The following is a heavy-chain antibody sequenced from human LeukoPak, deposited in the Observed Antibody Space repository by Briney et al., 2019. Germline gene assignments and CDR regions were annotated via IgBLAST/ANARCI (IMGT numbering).Heavy chain of an antibody. CDR1: GYTFIGHY. D-gene: IGHD2-2*02. J-gene: IGHJ6*03. CDR3: ARAMVVPAAIGDSYYYYYYMDV. CDR2: INPNSGGT. Sequence: ASVKVSCKASGYTFIGHYIHWVRQAPGQGLEWMGWINPNSGGTNYAQKFQGRVTMTRDTSISTAYMELSRLRSDDTAVYYCARAMVVPAAIGDSYYYYYYMDVWGKGTTVTISS. V-gene: IGHV1-2*02.